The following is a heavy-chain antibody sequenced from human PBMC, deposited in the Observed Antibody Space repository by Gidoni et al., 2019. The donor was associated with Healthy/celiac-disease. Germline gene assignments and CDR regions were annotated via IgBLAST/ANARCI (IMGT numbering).Heavy chain of an antibody. CDR2: ISYDGSNK. D-gene: IGHD6-19*01. J-gene: IGHJ4*02. CDR1: GFTFSSYA. V-gene: IGHV3-30*04. CDR3: ARGERGWKDY. Sequence: QVQLVESGGGVVQPGRSLRLSCAASGFTFSSYAMHWVRQAPGKGLEWVAVISYDGSNKYYADSVKGRFTISRDNSKNTLYLQMNSLRAEDTAVYYCARGERGWKDYWGQGTLVTVSS.